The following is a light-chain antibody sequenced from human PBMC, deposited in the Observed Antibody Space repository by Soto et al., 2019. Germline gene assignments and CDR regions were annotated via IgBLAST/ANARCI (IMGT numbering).Light chain of an antibody. CDR3: CSYAGSSPYV. CDR2: EVS. Sequence: LTRPASVSRSAVQGSTITCTGTSSDVGSYNLVSWYQQHPGKAPKVLIYEVSKRPSGVPNRFSGSKSGYTASLTISGLQAEDEADYYCCSYAGSSPYVFGTGTKVTVL. CDR1: SSDVGSYNL. V-gene: IGLV2-23*02. J-gene: IGLJ1*01.